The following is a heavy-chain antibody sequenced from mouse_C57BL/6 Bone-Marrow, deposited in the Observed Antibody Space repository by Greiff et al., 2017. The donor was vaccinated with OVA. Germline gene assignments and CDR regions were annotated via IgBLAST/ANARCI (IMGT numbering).Heavy chain of an antibody. CDR3: ARALTTGGGDY. CDR2: LSDGGSYT. CDR1: GFTFSSYA. V-gene: IGHV5-4*03. D-gene: IGHD1-1*01. J-gene: IGHJ2*01. Sequence: EVKLEESGGGLVKPGGSLKLSCVASGFTFSSYAMSWVRQTPEKRLEWVATLSDGGSYTYYPDNVKGRFTISRDNAKNNLYLQMSHLKSEDTAMYYCARALTTGGGDYWGQGTTLTVSS.